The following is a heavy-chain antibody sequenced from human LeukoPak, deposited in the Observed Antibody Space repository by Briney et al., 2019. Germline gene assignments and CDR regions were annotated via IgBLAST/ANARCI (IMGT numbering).Heavy chain of an antibody. J-gene: IGHJ4*02. D-gene: IGHD3-10*01. CDR2: ISSSSSTI. CDR3: ARERGGDYYGPFFDY. CDR1: GFTFSSYS. Sequence: GGSLRLSCAVSGFTFSSYSMNWVRQAPGKGLEWVSYISSSSSTIYYADSVKGRFTISRDNAKNSLYLQMNSLRAEDTAVYYCARERGGDYYGPFFDYWGQGTLVTVSS. V-gene: IGHV3-48*01.